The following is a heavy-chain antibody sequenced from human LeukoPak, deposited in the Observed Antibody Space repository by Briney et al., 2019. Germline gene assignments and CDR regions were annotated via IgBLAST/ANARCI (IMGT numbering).Heavy chain of an antibody. CDR1: EFSFSSYW. J-gene: IGHJ4*02. CDR2: ISGSGGST. V-gene: IGHV3-23*01. CDR3: AKDLVTGSLDY. D-gene: IGHD3-10*01. Sequence: GGSLRLSCEGSEFSFSSYWMSWVRQAPGKGLEWVSSISGSGGSTYYADSVKGRFTISRDNSKNTLYLQMNSLRAEDTAVYYCAKDLVTGSLDYWGQGTLVTVSS.